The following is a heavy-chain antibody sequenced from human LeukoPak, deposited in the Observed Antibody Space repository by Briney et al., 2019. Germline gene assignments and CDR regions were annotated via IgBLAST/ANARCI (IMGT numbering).Heavy chain of an antibody. J-gene: IGHJ6*02. CDR3: ASRHGDYEGFYGMDV. CDR2: MNPNSGNT. D-gene: IGHD4-17*01. CDR1: GYTFTSYD. V-gene: IGHV1-8*01. Sequence: ASVKVSCKASGYTFTSYDINWVRQATGQGLEWMGWMNPNSGNTGYAQKFQGRVTMTRNTSISTAYMELSSLRSEDTAVYYCASRHGDYEGFYGMDVWGQGTTVTVSS.